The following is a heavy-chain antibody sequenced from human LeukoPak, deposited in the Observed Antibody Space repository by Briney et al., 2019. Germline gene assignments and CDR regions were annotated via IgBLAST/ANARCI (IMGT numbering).Heavy chain of an antibody. CDR1: GFSFRSYR. V-gene: IGHV3-21*01. J-gene: IGHJ3*02. CDR3: ARIPYSSSLTDAFDI. CDR2: ISSSSTYI. D-gene: IGHD6-6*01. Sequence: GGSLRLSCAASGFSFRSYRMNWVRQASGKGGEWGSFISSSSTYIYYADSMKGRFTISRDNAKNSLFLQMNSLRGEDTAVYYCARIPYSSSLTDAFDIWGQGTMVTVYS.